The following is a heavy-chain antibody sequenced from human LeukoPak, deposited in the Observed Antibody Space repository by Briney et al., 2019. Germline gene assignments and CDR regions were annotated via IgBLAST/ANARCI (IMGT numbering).Heavy chain of an antibody. Sequence: GASVKVSCKTSGYSFITYGIGWVRQAPGQGLEWMGWITAYNGNRKYAQKVQDRVTMTTDTSTSTAYMELRSLRADDTAVYYCARVKYDIVTGYYIPHAFDIWGQGTMVTVSS. CDR1: GYSFITYG. J-gene: IGHJ3*02. V-gene: IGHV1-18*01. CDR3: ARVKYDIVTGYYIPHAFDI. D-gene: IGHD3-9*01. CDR2: ITAYNGNR.